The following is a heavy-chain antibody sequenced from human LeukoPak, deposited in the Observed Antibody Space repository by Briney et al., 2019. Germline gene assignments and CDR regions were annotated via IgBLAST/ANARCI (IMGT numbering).Heavy chain of an antibody. V-gene: IGHV1-18*01. CDR1: SYTFTNYG. CDR2: ISAYNGNT. J-gene: IGHJ4*02. CDR3: ARDCGTTNCPLDY. Sequence: ASVKVSCKASSYTFTNYGINWVRQAPGQGLEWMGWISAYNGNTKYAQKLQGRVTMTTDTSTSTAYMELRSLRSDDTALYYCARDCGTTNCPLDYWGQGILVTVSS. D-gene: IGHD2-2*01.